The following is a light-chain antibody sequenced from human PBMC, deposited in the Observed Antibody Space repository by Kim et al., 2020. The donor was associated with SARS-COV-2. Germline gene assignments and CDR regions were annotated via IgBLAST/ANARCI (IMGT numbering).Light chain of an antibody. V-gene: IGKV3-15*01. CDR1: QGVSSN. CDR2: GAS. CDR3: QQYNNLPYT. Sequence: SVSPAELAPHSCRASQGVSSNLAWYQQKPGQAPRLLIYGASTRATGIPARFSGSGSGTDFTLTISSLQSEDFAVYYCQQYNNLPYTFGQGTKLEI. J-gene: IGKJ2*01.